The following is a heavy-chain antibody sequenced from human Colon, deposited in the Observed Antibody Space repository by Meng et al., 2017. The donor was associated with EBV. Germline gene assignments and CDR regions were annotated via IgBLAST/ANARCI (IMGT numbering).Heavy chain of an antibody. D-gene: IGHD3-16*01. CDR2: IFSSGNT. CDR1: SCSLPMRYDT. J-gene: IGHJ5*01. Sequence: LSHHSQSTPSSSPFLSCSLPMRYDTWYWIRQPLGKGLEWVGYIFSSGNTFYSPSLHTRVTMSVDTSKNQFSLRLTSVNAADTAVYYCARDRARLITYNWFDSWGQGTLVTVFS. CDR3: ARDRARLITYNWFDS. V-gene: IGHV4-30-4*01.